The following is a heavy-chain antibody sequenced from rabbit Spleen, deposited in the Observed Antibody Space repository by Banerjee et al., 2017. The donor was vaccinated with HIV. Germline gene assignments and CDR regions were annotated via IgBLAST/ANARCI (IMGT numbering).Heavy chain of an antibody. D-gene: IGHD2-1*01. V-gene: IGHV1S45*01. CDR2: IYGGSGVST. CDR3: ARGSAAITMVITGFFFSL. Sequence: QEQLVEYGGGLVKAGESLTLTCIASGFSFSNSYYMCWVRQATGKGLECIACIYGGSGVSTLYAVWATGRFTISKTASATVTLQLTSLTAADTATYFCARGSAAITMVITGFFFSLWGPVFLFTVS. J-gene: IGHJ4*01. CDR1: GFSFSNSYY.